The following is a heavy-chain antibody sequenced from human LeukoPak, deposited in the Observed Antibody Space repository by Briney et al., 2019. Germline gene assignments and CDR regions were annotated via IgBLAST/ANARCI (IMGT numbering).Heavy chain of an antibody. Sequence: GGSLRLSCAASGFTFSSYEMNWVRQAPGKGLEWVSAISGSGGSTYYADSVKGRFTISRDNSKNTLYLQMNSLRAEDTAVYYCAREGAARRLYYFDYWGQGTLVTVSS. J-gene: IGHJ4*02. CDR1: GFTFSSYE. CDR3: AREGAARRLYYFDY. CDR2: ISGSGGST. D-gene: IGHD6-6*01. V-gene: IGHV3-23*01.